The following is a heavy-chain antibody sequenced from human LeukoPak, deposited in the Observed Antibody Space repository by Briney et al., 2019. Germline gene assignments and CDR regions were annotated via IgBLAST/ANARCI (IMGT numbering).Heavy chain of an antibody. D-gene: IGHD1-14*01. J-gene: IGHJ1*01. V-gene: IGHV1-18*01. CDR2: ISGYNGYT. CDR3: ARDKAVTSELTQYFHH. CDR1: GYTFTNYG. Sequence: ASVKVSCKASGYTFTNYGVSWVRQAPGQGLEWMGWISGYNGYTNYAQKFQFRVTMTTDTSTSTAYMELRSLTSDDTAVYYCARDKAVTSELTQYFHHWGQGTLVTVSS.